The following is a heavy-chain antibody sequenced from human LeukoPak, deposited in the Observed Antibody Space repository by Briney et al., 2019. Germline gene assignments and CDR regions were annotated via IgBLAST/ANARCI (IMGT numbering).Heavy chain of an antibody. CDR3: ARSWAGMYYPFYYFDY. D-gene: IGHD2-8*01. CDR2: INHRGST. CDR1: GDSFSGYY. V-gene: IGHV4-34*01. J-gene: IGHJ4*02. Sequence: SETLSLTCAVYGDSFSGYYWSWIRQPPGKGLEWIAEINHRGSTHYNPSLKSRVNISADTSKNQFSLNLDSVTAADTAVYYCARSWAGMYYPFYYFDYWGQGTLVSVSS.